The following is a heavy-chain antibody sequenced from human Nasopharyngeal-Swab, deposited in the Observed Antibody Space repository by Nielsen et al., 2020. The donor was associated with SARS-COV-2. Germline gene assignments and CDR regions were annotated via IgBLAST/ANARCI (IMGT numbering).Heavy chain of an antibody. CDR1: GFTFSDYY. Sequence: GGSLRLSCAASGFTFSDYYMSWIRQAPGKGLEWVSYISSSGSTIYYADSVKGRFTIPRDNAKNSLYLQMNSLRAEDTAVYYCARGRYCSSTSCRSLMDVWGKGTTVTVSS. D-gene: IGHD2-2*01. CDR3: ARGRYCSSTSCRSLMDV. CDR2: ISSSGSTI. J-gene: IGHJ6*03. V-gene: IGHV3-11*04.